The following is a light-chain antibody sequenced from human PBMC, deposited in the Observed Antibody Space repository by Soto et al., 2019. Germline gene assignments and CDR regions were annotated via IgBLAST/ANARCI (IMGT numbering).Light chain of an antibody. J-gene: IGKJ5*01. V-gene: IGKV1-39*01. CDR2: TAS. CDR3: QQSYSTPIT. CDR1: QSISSH. Sequence: DIQMTQSPSSLSASLGDRVTITCRASQSISSHLNWYQQKPGKAPKLLIYTASSLQSGVPSRFSGSGSGTDFTLTISSLQPEDFATYYCQQSYSTPITFGQGTRLEIK.